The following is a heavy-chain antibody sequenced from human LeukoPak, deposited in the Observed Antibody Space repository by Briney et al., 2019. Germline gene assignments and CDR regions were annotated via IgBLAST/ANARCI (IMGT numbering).Heavy chain of an antibody. J-gene: IGHJ6*02. CDR2: KSYDGSNK. Sequence: GRSLRLSCAASGFTFSSYGMHWVRQAPGKGLEWVAVKSYDGSNKYYADSVKGRFTISRDNSKNTLYLQMNSLRAEDTAVYYCAKDFLRSYYYYGMDVWGQGTTVTVSS. V-gene: IGHV3-30*18. CDR3: AKDFLRSYYYYGMDV. CDR1: GFTFSSYG.